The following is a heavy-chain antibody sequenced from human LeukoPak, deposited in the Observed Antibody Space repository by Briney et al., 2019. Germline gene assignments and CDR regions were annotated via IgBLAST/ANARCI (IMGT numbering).Heavy chain of an antibody. CDR2: ISYTADS. Sequence: SETLSLTCAVYGGSLTFYYWSWIRQPPGKGLEWIGYISYTADSNYNPSLKSRVTISTDTSKNQFSPKLSSVTATDTAVYYCATSSHSGSYRAHWGQGTLVTVSS. CDR1: GGSLTFYY. J-gene: IGHJ4*02. D-gene: IGHD3-10*01. V-gene: IGHV4-59*08. CDR3: ATSSHSGSYRAH.